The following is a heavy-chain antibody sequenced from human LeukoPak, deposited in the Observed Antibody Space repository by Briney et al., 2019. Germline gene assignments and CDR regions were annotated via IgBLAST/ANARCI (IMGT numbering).Heavy chain of an antibody. V-gene: IGHV3-9*01. CDR3: AKGTGSYIHDAFDI. Sequence: PGGSLRLPCAASGFTFDDYAMHWVRQAPGKGLEWVSGISWNSGSIGYADSVKGRFTISRDNAKNSLYLQMNSLRAEDTALYYCAKGTGSYIHDAFDIWGQGTMVTVSS. CDR1: GFTFDDYA. CDR2: ISWNSGSI. D-gene: IGHD3-10*01. J-gene: IGHJ3*02.